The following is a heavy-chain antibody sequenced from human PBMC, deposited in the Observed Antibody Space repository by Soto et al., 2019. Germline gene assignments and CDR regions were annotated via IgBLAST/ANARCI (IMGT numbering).Heavy chain of an antibody. Sequence: QVQLAQSGAEMTKPGSSVKVSCRASGGSFSDFAFSWVRQAPGQGLEWMGGIIPMFAATKYAQRLQDRVTITADESTNTVYLALNSLTSEDTAIYYCARGAIAAGPAALSSYHDYTNYRFDSWGQGTLVTVSS. CDR3: ARGAIAAGPAALSSYHDYTNYRFDS. V-gene: IGHV1-69*01. J-gene: IGHJ4*02. D-gene: IGHD2-2*01. CDR2: IIPMFAAT. CDR1: GGSFSDFA.